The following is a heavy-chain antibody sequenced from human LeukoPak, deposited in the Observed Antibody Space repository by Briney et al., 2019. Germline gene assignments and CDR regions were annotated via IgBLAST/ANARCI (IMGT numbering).Heavy chain of an antibody. CDR3: ARPTHRLTVTTAIDY. CDR1: GYTFTGFY. Sequence: GASVKVSCKPSGYTFTGFYIYWVRQAPGQGLQWMGWTNPKNGATKYSQNFRGRVAMTRDTSIDTACMELSSLTSDDTAIYYCARPTHRLTVTTAIDYWGLGTLVTVSS. D-gene: IGHD4-17*01. J-gene: IGHJ4*02. CDR2: TNPKNGAT. V-gene: IGHV1-2*02.